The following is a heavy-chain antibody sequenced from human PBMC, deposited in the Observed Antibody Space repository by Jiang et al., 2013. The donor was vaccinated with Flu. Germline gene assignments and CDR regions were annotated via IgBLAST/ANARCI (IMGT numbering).Heavy chain of an antibody. V-gene: IGHV4-59*01. CDR1: GGSISNDY. CDR2: IYYSGST. D-gene: IGHD1-26*01. Sequence: SETLSLTCTVSGGSISNDYLSWIRQPPGKGLEWIGYIYYSGSTNYNPSLKSRVTISVDTSKNQFSLKLSSVTAADTAVYYCARGQVGATALFDYWGQGTLVTVSS. CDR3: ARGQVGATALFDY. J-gene: IGHJ4*02.